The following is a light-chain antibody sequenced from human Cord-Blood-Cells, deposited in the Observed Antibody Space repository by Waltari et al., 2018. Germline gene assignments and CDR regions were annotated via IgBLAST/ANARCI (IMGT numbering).Light chain of an antibody. Sequence: QSALTQPRSVSGSPGQSVTISCTGTSSDVVGYNYVSWYPQHPGKAPKLMIYDVSKRPSGVPDRFSGSKSGNTASLTISGLQAEDEADYYCCSYAGSYTLVFGGGTKLTVL. V-gene: IGLV2-11*01. CDR2: DVS. CDR3: CSYAGSYTLV. J-gene: IGLJ3*02. CDR1: SSDVVGYNY.